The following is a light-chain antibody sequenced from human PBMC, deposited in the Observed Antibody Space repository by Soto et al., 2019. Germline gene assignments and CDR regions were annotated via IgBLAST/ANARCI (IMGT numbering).Light chain of an antibody. J-gene: IGKJ5*01. CDR2: GAS. V-gene: IGKV3-20*01. CDR1: QSVSID. Sequence: EIVLTQSPATLSLSPGERATLSCRASQSVSIDLAWYQQKPGQAPRLLIFGASTRATGIPDRFSGSGSGTDFTLTISRLEPEDFAVYYCRQYGSSLPITFGQGTRLEI. CDR3: RQYGSSLPIT.